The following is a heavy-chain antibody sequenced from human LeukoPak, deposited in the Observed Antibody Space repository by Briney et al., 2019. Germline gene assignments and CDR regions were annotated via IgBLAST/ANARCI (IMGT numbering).Heavy chain of an antibody. D-gene: IGHD4-17*01. CDR1: GGSISSYY. V-gene: IGHV4-59*08. Sequence: SETLSLTCNVSGGSISSYYCSWIRQPPGKGLEWIGYIYYSGSINYNPSLKSRVTISVDMSKNQFSLQLSSVTAADTAVYYCARQSRDGDYIAKLFDYWGQGTLVTVSS. CDR2: IYYSGSI. CDR3: ARQSRDGDYIAKLFDY. J-gene: IGHJ4*02.